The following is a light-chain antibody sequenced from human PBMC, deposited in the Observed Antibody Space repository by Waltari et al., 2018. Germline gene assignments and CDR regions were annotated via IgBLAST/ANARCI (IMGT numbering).Light chain of an antibody. V-gene: IGKV1-39*01. CDR1: QTISSN. CDR3: QQSYSTPYT. CDR2: AAS. Sequence: DIQMTQSPSSLSASVGDRVTIPCRASQTISSNLNWYQEKPGKTPQLLIYAASSLQSGVPPRFSGRGSGTDFILTISSLQPGDFATYYCQQSYSTPYTFGQGTKVEI. J-gene: IGKJ2*01.